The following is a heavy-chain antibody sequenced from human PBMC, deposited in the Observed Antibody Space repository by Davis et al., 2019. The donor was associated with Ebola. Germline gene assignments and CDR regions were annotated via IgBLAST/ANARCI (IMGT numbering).Heavy chain of an antibody. J-gene: IGHJ5*02. CDR2: INAGTGNT. V-gene: IGHV1-3*01. CDR3: ARAPTYYYDSSGYYGWFDP. D-gene: IGHD3-22*01. CDR1: GYTFTSYA. Sequence: AASVKVSCKASGYTFTSYAMHWVRQAPGQRLEWMGWINAGTGNTKYSQKFQGRVTITRDTSASTAYMELSSLRSEDTAVYYCARAPTYYYDSSGYYGWFDPWGQGTLVTVSS.